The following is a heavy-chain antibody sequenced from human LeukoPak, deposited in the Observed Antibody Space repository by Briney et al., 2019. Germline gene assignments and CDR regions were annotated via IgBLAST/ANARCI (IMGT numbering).Heavy chain of an antibody. D-gene: IGHD4-17*01. CDR2: MNPNSGNT. V-gene: IGHV1-8*01. J-gene: IGHJ6*02. Sequence: SXXASGXTFTSYDINWVRQAAGQGLEWMGWMNPNSGNTVYAQKFQGRVTITRNTSISTAYMELSSLRSEDTAVYYCAKIDYGDYLDYYYGMDVWGQGTTVTVSS. CDR1: GXTFTSYD. CDR3: AKIDYGDYLDYYYGMDV.